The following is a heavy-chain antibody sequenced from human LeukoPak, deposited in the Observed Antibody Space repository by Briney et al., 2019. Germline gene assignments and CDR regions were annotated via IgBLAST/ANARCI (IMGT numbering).Heavy chain of an antibody. J-gene: IGHJ4*02. CDR1: GFTFSRDS. CDR2: ISRSSSVI. Sequence: GGSLRLSCAASGFTFSRDSMNWVRQAPGKGLEWISSISRSSSVIYYADSVKGRFTIPRDNAKNSLYLQMNNLRAEDTAVYYCARAIWTADGKFCFDYWGQGTLVTVSS. V-gene: IGHV3-48*01. D-gene: IGHD6-13*01. CDR3: ARAIWTADGKFCFDY.